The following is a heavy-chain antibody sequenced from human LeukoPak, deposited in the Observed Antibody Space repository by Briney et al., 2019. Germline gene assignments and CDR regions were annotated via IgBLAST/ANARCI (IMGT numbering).Heavy chain of an antibody. D-gene: IGHD5/OR15-5a*01. J-gene: IGHJ4*02. CDR1: GFTFSSYA. V-gene: IGHV3-23*01. CDR3: AKVSFDY. Sequence: PGGSLRLSCAASGFTFSSYAMSWVRQAPGXXLEWVSAISGSGGSXXYXDSVKGRXTISRDNSKNTLYLQMNSLRAEDTAVYYCAKVSFDYWGQGTLVTVSS. CDR2: ISGSGGSX.